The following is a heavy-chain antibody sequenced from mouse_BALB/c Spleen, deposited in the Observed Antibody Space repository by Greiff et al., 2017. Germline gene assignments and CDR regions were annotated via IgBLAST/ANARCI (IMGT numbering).Heavy chain of an antibody. V-gene: IGHV1-77*01. CDR1: GYTFTDYV. D-gene: IGHD2-1*01. J-gene: IGHJ4*01. CDR2: IYPGSGST. Sequence: VKLVESGPELVKPGASVKMSCKASGYTFTDYVISWVKQRTGQGLEWIGEIYPGSGSTYYNEKFKGKATLTADKSSNTAYMQLSSLTSEDSAVYFCARSMVTTYYAMDYWGQGTSVTVSS. CDR3: ARSMVTTYYAMDY.